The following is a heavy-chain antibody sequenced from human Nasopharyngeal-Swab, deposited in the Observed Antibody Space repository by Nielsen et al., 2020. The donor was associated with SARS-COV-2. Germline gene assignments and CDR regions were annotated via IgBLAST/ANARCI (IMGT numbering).Heavy chain of an antibody. Sequence: SETLSLTCTVSGVSISSSSYYWSWLRQPPGKGLEWIGYIYYSGSTNYNPSLKSRVTISVDTSKNQFSLKLSFVTAADTAVYYCARGHYGSGSYRDYWGQGTLVTVSS. CDR1: GVSISSSSYY. V-gene: IGHV4-61*01. J-gene: IGHJ4*02. D-gene: IGHD3-10*01. CDR2: IYYSGST. CDR3: ARGHYGSGSYRDY.